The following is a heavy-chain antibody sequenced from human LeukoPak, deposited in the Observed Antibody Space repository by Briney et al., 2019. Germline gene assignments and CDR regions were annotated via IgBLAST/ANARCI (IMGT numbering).Heavy chain of an antibody. CDR2: INPSGGST. J-gene: IGHJ6*02. D-gene: IGHD3-10*01. CDR1: GYTLTSYY. Sequence: GASVKVSCKASGYTLTSYYMHWVRQAPGQGLEWMGIINPSGGSTSYAQKFQGRVTMTRDTSTSTVYMELSSLRSEDTAVYYCARDDFPLLWFGESKYYYYGMDVWGQGTTVTVSS. CDR3: ARDDFPLLWFGESKYYYYGMDV. V-gene: IGHV1-46*01.